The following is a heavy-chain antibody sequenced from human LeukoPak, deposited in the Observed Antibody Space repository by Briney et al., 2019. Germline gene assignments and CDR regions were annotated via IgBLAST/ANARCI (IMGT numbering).Heavy chain of an antibody. J-gene: IGHJ6*02. CDR2: FDPEDGET. CDR1: GYTLTELS. V-gene: IGHV1-24*01. D-gene: IGHD4-17*01. Sequence: ASVKVSCKVSGYTLTELSMHWVRQAPGKGLEWMGGFDPEDGETIYAQKFQGRVTMTEDTSTDTAYMELSSLRSEDTAVYCCATAVTTFVRLSFNNYYYYGMDVWGQGTTVTVSS. CDR3: ATAVTTFVRLSFNNYYYYGMDV.